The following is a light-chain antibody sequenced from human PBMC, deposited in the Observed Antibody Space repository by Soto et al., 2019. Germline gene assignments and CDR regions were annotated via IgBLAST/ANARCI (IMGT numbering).Light chain of an antibody. CDR2: DVS. CDR3: SSYTSSSTDV. V-gene: IGLV2-14*01. J-gene: IGLJ1*01. CDR1: ISDFGGYNY. Sequence: QSVLTQPASVSVSPGQSITISCTGNISDFGGYNYVSWYQQHPGKAPKLMIYDVSNRPSGVSNRFSGSKSGNTASLTISGLQAEDEADYYCSSYTSSSTDVFGTGTKVTVL.